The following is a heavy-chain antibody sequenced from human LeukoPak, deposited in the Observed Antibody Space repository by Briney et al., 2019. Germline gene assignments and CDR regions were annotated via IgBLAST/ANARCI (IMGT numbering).Heavy chain of an antibody. CDR3: ARAHSTSSSVYDF. J-gene: IGHJ4*02. CDR2: IKQAGSET. Sequence: PGGSLRLSCVASGFTFSSSWMSWVRQAPGKGLEWVANIKQAGSETYYVDSVKGRFTISRDDAKNSLYLQMNSLRAEDTAVYFCARAHSTSSSVYDFWGQGTRVTASP. V-gene: IGHV3-7*03. D-gene: IGHD6-6*01. CDR1: GFTFSSSW.